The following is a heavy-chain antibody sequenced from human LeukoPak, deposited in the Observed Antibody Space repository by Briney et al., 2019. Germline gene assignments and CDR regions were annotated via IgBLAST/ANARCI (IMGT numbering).Heavy chain of an antibody. D-gene: IGHD3-22*01. V-gene: IGHV1-2*02. CDR1: GYTFTGYY. CDR3: ARAYYDSSGYYSEGDY. J-gene: IGHJ4*02. Sequence: ASVKVSCKASGYTFTGYYMHCVRQAPGQGLVWMGWINPNSGGTNYAQKFQGRVTMTRETSISTAYMELSRRRSDDTAVYYCARAYYDSSGYYSEGDYWGQGTLVTVSS. CDR2: INPNSGGT.